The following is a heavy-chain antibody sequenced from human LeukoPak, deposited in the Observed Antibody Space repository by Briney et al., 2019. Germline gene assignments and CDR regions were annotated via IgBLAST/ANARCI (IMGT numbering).Heavy chain of an antibody. CDR2: IHYSART. CDR1: GGSISSSKYY. Sequence: SETLSLTCTVSGGSISSSKYYWGWIRQPPGKGLEWIGSIHYSARTYYNPSLKSRLTISPDPSKNQFSLKLTSVTAADTAVYYCTREVRSAWASFDPWGQGTLVIVSS. J-gene: IGHJ5*02. D-gene: IGHD1-26*01. V-gene: IGHV4-39*07. CDR3: TREVRSAWASFDP.